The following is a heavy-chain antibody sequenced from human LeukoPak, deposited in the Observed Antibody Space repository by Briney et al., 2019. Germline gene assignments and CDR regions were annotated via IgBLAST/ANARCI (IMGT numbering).Heavy chain of an antibody. CDR3: ARDTIAAAGIFDY. CDR2: ISYDGSNK. Sequence: GGSLRLSCAASGFTFSSNAMHWVRQAPGKGLEWVAVISYDGSNKYYADSVKGRFTISRDNSKNTLYLQMNSLRAEDTAVYYCARDTIAAAGIFDYWGQGTLVTVSS. CDR1: GFTFSSNA. D-gene: IGHD6-13*01. V-gene: IGHV3-30-3*01. J-gene: IGHJ4*02.